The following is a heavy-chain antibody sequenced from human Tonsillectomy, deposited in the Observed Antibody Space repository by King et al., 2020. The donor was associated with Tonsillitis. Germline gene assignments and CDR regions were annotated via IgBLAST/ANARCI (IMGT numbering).Heavy chain of an antibody. CDR2: IYWDDDK. J-gene: IGHJ4*02. D-gene: IGHD3-3*01. CDR3: ARYTGDTIFGVVISAYYFDY. CDR1: GFSLSTSGVG. V-gene: IGHV2-5*02. Sequence: TLKESGPTLVKPPQTLTLTCTFSGFSLSTSGVGVGWIRQPPGQALEWLALIYWDDDKRYSPSLKSRVTITKDTSKNQVVLTMTNMDPVDTATYYCARYTGDTIFGVVISAYYFDYWGQGTLVTVSS.